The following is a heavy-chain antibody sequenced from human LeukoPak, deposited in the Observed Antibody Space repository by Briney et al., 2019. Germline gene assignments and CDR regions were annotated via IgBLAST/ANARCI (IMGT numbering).Heavy chain of an antibody. CDR1: GSTFTSYH. CDR3: ARTTSLTASGYDY. CDR2: MNPYSGDR. D-gene: IGHD4-17*01. V-gene: IGHV1-8*03. J-gene: IGHJ4*02. Sequence: GASVKVSCKTSGSTFTSYHINLVRQPTGQGLEWMGWMNPYSGDRGYAQKFQGRVSITSDTSISTAYLELSSLRSDDTAVYFCARTTSLTASGYDYWGQGTLVTVSS.